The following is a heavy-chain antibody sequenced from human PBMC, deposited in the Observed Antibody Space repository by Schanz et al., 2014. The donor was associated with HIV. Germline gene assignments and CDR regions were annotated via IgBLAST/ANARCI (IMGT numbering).Heavy chain of an antibody. V-gene: IGHV1-2*02. CDR2: VKPNSGET. D-gene: IGHD6-6*01. Sequence: QVQLVQSGADVKKPGASVKVSCKASGYTFTDYFIHWVRQAPGQGLEWMGWVKPNSGETRFARKFQGRVTMTRDTSISTGYMELSSLRYDDTAVYYCAREPSFSGLDVWGQGTTVIVSS. CDR3: AREPSFSGLDV. J-gene: IGHJ6*02. CDR1: GYTFTDYF.